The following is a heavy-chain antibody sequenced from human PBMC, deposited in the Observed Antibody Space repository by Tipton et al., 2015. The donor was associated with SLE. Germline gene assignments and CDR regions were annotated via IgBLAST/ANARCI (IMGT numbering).Heavy chain of an antibody. CDR2: IYYSGST. CDR3: ARLGNSAARGAFDI. J-gene: IGHJ3*02. D-gene: IGHD4-23*01. Sequence: LRLSCTVSGGSISSSSYYWGWIRQPPGKGLEWIGSIYYSGSTYYNPSLKSRVTISVDTSKNQFSLKLSSVTAADTAVYYCARLGNSAARGAFDIWGQGTMVTVSS. CDR1: GGSISSSSYY. V-gene: IGHV4-39*01.